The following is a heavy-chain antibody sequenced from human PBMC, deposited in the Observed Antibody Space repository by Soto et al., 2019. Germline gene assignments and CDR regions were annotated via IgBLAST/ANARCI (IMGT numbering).Heavy chain of an antibody. D-gene: IGHD5-12*01. CDR2: IYESETT. J-gene: IGHJ6*02. CDR3: ARDRQSEIVAMLASNGMDV. CDR1: GGSINSDDSY. V-gene: IGHV4-30-4*01. Sequence: QVQLQESGPGLVKPSQTLSLTCTVSGGSINSDDSYWSWLRQPPGRGMEWIGYIYESETTYYNPSLKSRVTISVVTSKNQFSITLNSVTAADTAVYYCARDRQSEIVAMLASNGMDVWGQGTTVIVSS.